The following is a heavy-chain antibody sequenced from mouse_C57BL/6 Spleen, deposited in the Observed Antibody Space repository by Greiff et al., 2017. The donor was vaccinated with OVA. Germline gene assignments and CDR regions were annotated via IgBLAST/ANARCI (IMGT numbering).Heavy chain of an antibody. CDR2: IYPGSGNT. J-gene: IGHJ2*01. V-gene: IGHV1-76*01. CDR3: ARGYYSNPGLDY. D-gene: IGHD2-5*01. Sequence: QVQLQQSGAELVRPGASVKLSCKASGYTFTDYYINWVKQRPGQGLEWIARIYPGSGNTYYNEKFKGKATLTAEKSSSTAYMQLSSLTSEDSAVYFCARGYYSNPGLDYWGQGTTLTVSS. CDR1: GYTFTDYY.